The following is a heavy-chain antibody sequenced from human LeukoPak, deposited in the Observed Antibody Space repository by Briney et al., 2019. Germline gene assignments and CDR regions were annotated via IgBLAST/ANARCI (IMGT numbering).Heavy chain of an antibody. J-gene: IGHJ4*02. D-gene: IGHD2-21*02. CDR1: GFTFSGYA. Sequence: PGGSLRLSCAASGFTFSGYAMSWVRQAPGKGLEWVSTIIGSGGSTYNADFVKGRFTISRDNSKNTLYLQMNSLRAEDTAVYYCAKDSYCGGDCYKRAVDYWGQGTLVTVSS. CDR2: IIGSGGST. V-gene: IGHV3-23*01. CDR3: AKDSYCGGDCYKRAVDY.